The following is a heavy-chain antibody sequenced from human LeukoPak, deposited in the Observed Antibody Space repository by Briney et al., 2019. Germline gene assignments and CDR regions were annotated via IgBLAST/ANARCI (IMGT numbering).Heavy chain of an antibody. CDR2: IYDSGST. CDR1: GYSISSGYY. V-gene: IGHV4-38-2*02. Sequence: SDTLSLTCTVSGYSISSGYYWGWSRQPPGKGLEWIGSIYDSGSTYYDPSLKSRVTISVDTSKNQFSLQLNSLTSEDTAVYYCARGGRDRDKAMVNRYYYYMDVWGKGTTVTVSS. J-gene: IGHJ6*03. CDR3: ARGGRDRDKAMVNRYYYYMDV. D-gene: IGHD5-18*01.